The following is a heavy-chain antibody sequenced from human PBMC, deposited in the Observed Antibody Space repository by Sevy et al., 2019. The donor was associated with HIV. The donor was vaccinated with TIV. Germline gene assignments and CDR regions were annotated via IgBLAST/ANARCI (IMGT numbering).Heavy chain of an antibody. CDR2: VSGSAGSN. Sequence: GGSLRLSCAASGFTFSTYAMNWVRQSPGKGLEWVSAVSGSAGSNYYADSVKGRFTISRDNSKNTLYLQMNSLRAEDTAVYYCAKGDRTFYGMDVWGQGTTVTVSS. D-gene: IGHD2-15*01. J-gene: IGHJ6*02. CDR1: GFTFSTYA. CDR3: AKGDRTFYGMDV. V-gene: IGHV3-23*01.